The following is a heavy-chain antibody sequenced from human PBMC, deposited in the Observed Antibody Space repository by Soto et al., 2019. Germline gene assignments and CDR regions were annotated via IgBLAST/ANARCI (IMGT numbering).Heavy chain of an antibody. CDR1: GFTFSSYG. Sequence: PGXSLRLSCAASGFTFSSYGIHWVRQAPGKGMEWLAVISYDGSNTYYADSVKGRFTISRDNSKNTLYLQMNSLRAEDTAVYYCAKEGTSAAGTPLDYWGQGTLVTVSS. V-gene: IGHV3-30*18. J-gene: IGHJ4*02. CDR2: ISYDGSNT. D-gene: IGHD6-13*01. CDR3: AKEGTSAAGTPLDY.